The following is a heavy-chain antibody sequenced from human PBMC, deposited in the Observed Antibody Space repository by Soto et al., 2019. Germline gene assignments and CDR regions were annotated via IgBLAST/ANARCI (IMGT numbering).Heavy chain of an antibody. CDR1: GFTFSTFG. CDR3: AKDTSKYSSNWPAYYGMDV. CDR2: ISYDGSNK. V-gene: IGHV3-30*18. D-gene: IGHD6-13*01. J-gene: IGHJ6*02. Sequence: QGQLVESGGGVVQPGRSLRLSCAASGFTFSTFGMQWIRQAPGKWLDWVAGISYDGSNKYYEDSVKGRFTISRDNSKNRIYLQMNSLRAEDTAVYYCAKDTSKYSSNWPAYYGMDVWGQGTTVTVSS.